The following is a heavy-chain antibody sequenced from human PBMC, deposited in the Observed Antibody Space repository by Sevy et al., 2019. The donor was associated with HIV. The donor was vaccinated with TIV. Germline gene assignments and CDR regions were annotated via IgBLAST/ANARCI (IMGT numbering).Heavy chain of an antibody. Sequence: GGSLRLSCAASGFTFSSYGMHWVRQAPGKGLEWVAVIWYDGSNKYYADSVKGRFTISRDNSKSTLYLQMNSLRAEDTAVYYCARVRDHYYDSSGEYDYWGQGTLVTVSS. D-gene: IGHD3-22*01. CDR3: ARVRDHYYDSSGEYDY. CDR1: GFTFSSYG. V-gene: IGHV3-33*01. J-gene: IGHJ4*02. CDR2: IWYDGSNK.